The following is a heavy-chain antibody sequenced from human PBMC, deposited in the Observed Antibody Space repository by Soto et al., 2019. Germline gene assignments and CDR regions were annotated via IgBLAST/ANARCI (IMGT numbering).Heavy chain of an antibody. CDR2: IIPIFGTA. Sequence: QVQLVQSGAEVKKPGSSVKVSCKASGGTFSSYAISWVRQAPGQGLEWMGGIIPIFGTANYAQKFQGRVTSTXXGXTNXAYMELGSLRSEDTAVYYCARRGGAGCLVHAPLDYWGQGTLDTVSS. J-gene: IGHJ4*02. CDR3: ARRGGAGCLVHAPLDY. V-gene: IGHV1-69*05. D-gene: IGHD6-19*01. CDR1: GGTFSSYA.